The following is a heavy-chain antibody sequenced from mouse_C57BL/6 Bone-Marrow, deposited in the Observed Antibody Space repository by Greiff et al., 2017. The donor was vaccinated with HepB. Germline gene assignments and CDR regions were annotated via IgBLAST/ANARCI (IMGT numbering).Heavy chain of an antibody. V-gene: IGHV5-9-1*02. D-gene: IGHD1-1*01. CDR3: TRGGITFDN. CDR2: ISSGGDYN. CDR1: GFTFSSYA. Sequence: EVQLVESGEGLVKPGGSLKLSCAASGFTFSSYAMSWVRQTPEKRLEWVAYISSGGDYNYYADTLKGRFTISRDNARNTQYLQMSSLESEDTAMYNCTRGGITFDNWGRGTTLTVSS. J-gene: IGHJ2*01.